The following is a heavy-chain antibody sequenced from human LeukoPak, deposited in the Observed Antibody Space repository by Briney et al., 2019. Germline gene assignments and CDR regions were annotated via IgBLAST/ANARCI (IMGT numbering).Heavy chain of an antibody. V-gene: IGHV4-4*07. D-gene: IGHD2-2*02. CDR2: IYTSGST. J-gene: IGHJ3*02. CDR1: GGSISSYY. CDR3: ARDYNRYCSSTSCYSDAFDI. Sequence: SVTLSLTCTVSGGSISSYYWSWIRQPAGKGLEWIGRIYTSGSTNYNPSLKSRVTMSVDTSKNQFSLKLSSVTAADTAVYYCARDYNRYCSSTSCYSDAFDIWGQGTMVTVSS.